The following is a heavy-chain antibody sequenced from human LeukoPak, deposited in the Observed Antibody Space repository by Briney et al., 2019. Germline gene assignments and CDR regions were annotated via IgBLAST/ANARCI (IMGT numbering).Heavy chain of an antibody. V-gene: IGHV3-48*03. J-gene: IGHJ3*02. CDR3: ARGGITMIVVVTNDAFDI. D-gene: IGHD3-22*01. CDR2: ISSSGSTI. CDR1: GFTFSSYG. Sequence: GGSLRLSCAASGFTFSSYGMNWVRQAPGKGLEWVSYISSSGSTIYYADSVKGRFTISRDNAKNSLYLQMNSLRAEGTAVYYCARGGITMIVVVTNDAFDIWGQGTMVTVSS.